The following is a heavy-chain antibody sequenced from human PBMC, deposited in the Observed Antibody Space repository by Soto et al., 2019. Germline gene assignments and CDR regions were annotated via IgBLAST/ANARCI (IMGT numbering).Heavy chain of an antibody. Sequence: GGSLRLSCAASGFTFSSYWMHWVRQAPGKGLVWVSRINSDGSSTSYADSVKGRFTISRDNAKNTLYLQMNSLRAEDTAVYYCARGPREELLDYWGQGTLVTVSS. V-gene: IGHV3-74*01. J-gene: IGHJ4*02. D-gene: IGHD3-10*01. CDR2: INSDGSST. CDR1: GFTFSSYW. CDR3: ARGPREELLDY.